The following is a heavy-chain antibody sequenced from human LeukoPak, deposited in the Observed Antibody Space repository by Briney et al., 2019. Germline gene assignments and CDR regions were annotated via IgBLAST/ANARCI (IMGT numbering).Heavy chain of an antibody. J-gene: IGHJ5*02. CDR1: GFTFSSYG. V-gene: IGHV3-74*01. D-gene: IGHD1-26*01. Sequence: GGSLRLSCAASGFTFSSYGMHWVRQAPGKGLVWVSRINSDGSSTRYADSVKGRFTISRDNAKNTLYLQMNSLRAEDTAVYYCVRGVGGDSRFDPWGRGTLVTVSS. CDR2: INSDGSST. CDR3: VRGVGGDSRFDP.